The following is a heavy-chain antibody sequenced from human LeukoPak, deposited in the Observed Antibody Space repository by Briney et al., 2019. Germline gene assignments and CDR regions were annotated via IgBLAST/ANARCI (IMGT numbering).Heavy chain of an antibody. V-gene: IGHV3-74*01. CDR2: INSDGSST. J-gene: IGHJ2*01. CDR1: GFTFSSYW. D-gene: IGHD2-21*01. CDR3: AREVTVISNWYFDL. Sequence: AGGSLRLSCAASGFTFSSYWMHWVRQAPGKGLVWVSRINSDGSSTSYADSVKGRFTISRDNAKNTLYLQMNSLRAEDTAVYYCAREVTVISNWYFDLWGRGTLVTVSS.